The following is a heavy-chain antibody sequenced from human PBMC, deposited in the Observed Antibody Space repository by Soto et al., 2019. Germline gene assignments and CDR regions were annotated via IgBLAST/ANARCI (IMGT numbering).Heavy chain of an antibody. CDR3: ATERANYYDTSGFPHNYYFDY. Sequence: GGSRRRSCAASGFTFTNAWMSWVRQAPGKGLDWVGRIKSKSDGGTTDYAAPVKDRFTISRDDSKNTLYLQMNSLKTEDAAVYYCATERANYYDTSGFPHNYYFDYWGQGTLVTVSS. V-gene: IGHV3-15*01. D-gene: IGHD3-22*01. CDR2: IKSKSDGGTT. CDR1: GFTFTNAW. J-gene: IGHJ4*02.